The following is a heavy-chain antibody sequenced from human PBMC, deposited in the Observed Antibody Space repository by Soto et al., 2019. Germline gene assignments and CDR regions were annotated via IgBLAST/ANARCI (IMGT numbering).Heavy chain of an antibody. CDR2: ISGTGESS. J-gene: IGHJ4*02. Sequence: GGSLRLSCAASGFRFSLYAMNWVRQAPGKGLEWVSVISGTGESSNYAESVRGRFTISRDNSNNTVYLQMNSLRAEDTAVYYCAKSRSRDFDYWGQGTLVTVSS. CDR3: AKSRSRDFDY. D-gene: IGHD3-10*01. V-gene: IGHV3-23*01. CDR1: GFRFSLYA.